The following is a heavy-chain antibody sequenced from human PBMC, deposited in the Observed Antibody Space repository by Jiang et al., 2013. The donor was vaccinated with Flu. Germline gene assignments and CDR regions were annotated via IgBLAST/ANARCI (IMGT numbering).Heavy chain of an antibody. CDR1: GGSFSGYY. J-gene: IGHJ4*02. CDR3: ARGGPGCSGGSCYPWGY. CDR2: INHSGST. Sequence: LLKPSETLSLTCAVYGGSFSGYYWSWIRQPPGKGLEWIGEINHSGSTNYNPSLKSRVTISVDTSKNQFSLKLSSVTAADMAVYYCARGGPGCSGGSCYPWGYWGQGTLVTVSS. D-gene: IGHD2-15*01. V-gene: IGHV4-34*01.